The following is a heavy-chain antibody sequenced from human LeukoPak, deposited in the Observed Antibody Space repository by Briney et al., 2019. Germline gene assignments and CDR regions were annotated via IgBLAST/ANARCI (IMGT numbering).Heavy chain of an antibody. V-gene: IGHV1-18*01. Sequence: ASVKVSCKASGYTFTSYGISWVRQAPGQGLEWRGWISAYNGNTNYAQKLQGRVTMTTDTSTSTAYMELRSLRSDDTAVYYCAREARIAAAGTSYYYYMDVWGKGTTVTVSS. J-gene: IGHJ6*03. CDR1: GYTFTSYG. D-gene: IGHD6-13*01. CDR2: ISAYNGNT. CDR3: AREARIAAAGTSYYYYMDV.